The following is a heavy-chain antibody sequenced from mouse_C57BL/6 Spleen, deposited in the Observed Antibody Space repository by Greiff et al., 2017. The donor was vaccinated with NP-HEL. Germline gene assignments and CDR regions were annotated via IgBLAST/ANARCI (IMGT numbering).Heavy chain of an antibody. J-gene: IGHJ2*01. CDR2: ISSGSSTI. Sequence: EVNLVESGGGLVKPGGSLKLSCAASGFTFSDYGMHWVRQAPEKGLEWVAYISSGSSTIYYADTVKGRFTISRYNAKNTLFLKMTSLRSEDTAMYYCARGDGYSYFDYWGQGTTLTVSS. CDR1: GFTFSDYG. V-gene: IGHV5-17*01. D-gene: IGHD2-3*01. CDR3: ARGDGYSYFDY.